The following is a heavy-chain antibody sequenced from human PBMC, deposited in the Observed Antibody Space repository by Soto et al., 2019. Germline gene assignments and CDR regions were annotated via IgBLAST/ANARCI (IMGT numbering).Heavy chain of an antibody. J-gene: IGHJ4*02. CDR3: ARGYSYGTGVVVRYFDY. CDR2: ISSSSSYI. Sequence: EVQLVESGGGLVKPGGSLRLSCAASAFTFNSYSMGWVRQVPGKGLEWVSCISSSSSYIQYADSVKGRFTISRDNAKKSLFLQMNSLRAEDTAIYYCARGYSYGTGVVVRYFDYWGQGTLVTVSS. CDR1: AFTFNSYS. D-gene: IGHD5-12*01. V-gene: IGHV3-21*01.